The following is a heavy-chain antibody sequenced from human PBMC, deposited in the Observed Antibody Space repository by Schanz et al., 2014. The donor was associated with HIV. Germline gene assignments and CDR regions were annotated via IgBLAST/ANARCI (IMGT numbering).Heavy chain of an antibody. Sequence: QVQLVESGGGVVQPGRSLRLSCAGSGFSFDTFGIHWVRQAPGKGLEWLAAIWYDGSNKFYADSLRGRFTISRDNSKNTLYLQMNSLRVEDTAVYYCARRGPIAAIDFSLDPWGQGTLVTVSS. D-gene: IGHD6-13*01. J-gene: IGHJ5*02. V-gene: IGHV3-33*08. CDR1: GFSFDTFG. CDR2: IWYDGSNK. CDR3: ARRGPIAAIDFSLDP.